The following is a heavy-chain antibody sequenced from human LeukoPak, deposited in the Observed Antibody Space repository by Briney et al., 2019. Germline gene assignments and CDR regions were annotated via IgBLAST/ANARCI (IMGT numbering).Heavy chain of an antibody. J-gene: IGHJ4*02. CDR2: ISSSSSTI. CDR1: GFTFSSYS. Sequence: GGSLRLSCAASGFTFSSYSMNWVRQAPGKGLERVSYISSSSSTIYYADSVKGRFPISIDNAKNSLYLQMNSLRAEDTAVYYCARRKAIDYWGQGTLVTVSS. CDR3: ARRKAIDY. V-gene: IGHV3-48*01.